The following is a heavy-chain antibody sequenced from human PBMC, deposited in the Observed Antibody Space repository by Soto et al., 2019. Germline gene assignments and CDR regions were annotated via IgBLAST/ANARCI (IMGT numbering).Heavy chain of an antibody. V-gene: IGHV3-23*01. Sequence: EVQLLESGGGLVQPGGSLRLSCVGSGFFFSRYTMTWVRQASGKGLEWVSSFSATRDNTYYADSVRGRFTISQDNSQNTLFLQMNSLTSEYTALYYCAKARDQHWVRLPFDDWGQAIMVIVSS. D-gene: IGHD3-16*01. J-gene: IGHJ4*02. CDR2: FSATRDNT. CDR1: GFFFSRYT. CDR3: AKARDQHWVRLPFDD.